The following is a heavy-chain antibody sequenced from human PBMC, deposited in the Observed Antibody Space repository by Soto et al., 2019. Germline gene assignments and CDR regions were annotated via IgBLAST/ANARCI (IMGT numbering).Heavy chain of an antibody. J-gene: IGHJ6*03. CDR1: GFTFSSYS. CDR2: ISSSSSYI. V-gene: IGHV3-21*01. Sequence: GGSLRLSCAASGFTFSSYSINWVRQAPGKGLEWVSSISSSSSYIYYADSVKGRFIISRDNAKNSLYLQMNSLRAEDTAVYYCARDFTDFGYDWVEDYHDFMAVCGRGSSVPVS. D-gene: IGHD3-16*01. CDR3: ARDFTDFGYDWVEDYHDFMAV.